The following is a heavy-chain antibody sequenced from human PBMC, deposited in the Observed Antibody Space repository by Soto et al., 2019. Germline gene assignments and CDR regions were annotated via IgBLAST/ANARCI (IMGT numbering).Heavy chain of an antibody. Sequence: QVHLVESGGGVVQPGRSLRLSCVASGFTFTSHGMHWVRQAPGKGLEWVAVISYAGSNKYYADSVKGRFTISRDNSKNTLYLQMNSLRAEDTAVYYCAKDNCISTSCYRLYNWFDPWGQGTLVTVSS. V-gene: IGHV3-30*18. J-gene: IGHJ5*02. D-gene: IGHD2-2*01. CDR2: ISYAGSNK. CDR1: GFTFTSHG. CDR3: AKDNCISTSCYRLYNWFDP.